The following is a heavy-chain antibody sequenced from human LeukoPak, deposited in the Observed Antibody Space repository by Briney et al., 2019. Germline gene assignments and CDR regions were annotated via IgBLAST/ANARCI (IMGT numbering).Heavy chain of an antibody. CDR1: GYSFTTYG. D-gene: IGHD4-11*01. CDR3: ARDRTVRTYDI. Sequence: ASVKVSCKASGYSFTTYGITWVRQAPGQGLERMGWISVYNGNTNYAPKLQDRVTLTTDTSTSTAYMELRSLRSDDTAVYYCARDRTVRTYDIWGQGTMVTVSS. V-gene: IGHV1-18*01. J-gene: IGHJ3*02. CDR2: ISVYNGNT.